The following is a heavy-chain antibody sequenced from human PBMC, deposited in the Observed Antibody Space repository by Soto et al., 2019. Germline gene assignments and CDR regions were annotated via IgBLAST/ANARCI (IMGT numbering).Heavy chain of an antibody. V-gene: IGHV1-69*13. CDR3: ARASEVLVPAAMSGFDY. D-gene: IGHD2-2*01. CDR1: GGTFSNSA. CDR2: IIPIFGTA. J-gene: IGHJ4*02. Sequence: ASVKVSCKASGGTFSNSAISWVRQAPGQGLEWMGGIIPIFGTANYAQKFQGRVTITEDESTSTAYMELSSLRSEDTAVYYCARASEVLVPAAMSGFDYWGQGTLVTVSS.